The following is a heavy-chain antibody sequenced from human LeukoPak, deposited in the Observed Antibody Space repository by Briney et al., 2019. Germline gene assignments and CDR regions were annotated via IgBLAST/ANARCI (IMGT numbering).Heavy chain of an antibody. J-gene: IGHJ5*02. V-gene: IGHV1-18*01. CDR2: ISAYNGNT. D-gene: IGHD3-10*01. CDR3: ARDRYGSGSSYDWFDP. Sequence: SVKVSCKASGYTFTSYGISGVRQAPGQGLAWMGWISAYNGNTNYAQKLQGRVTMTTDTSTSTAYMELRSLRSDDTAVYYCARDRYGSGSSYDWFDPWGEGTLVTVSS. CDR1: GYTFTSYG.